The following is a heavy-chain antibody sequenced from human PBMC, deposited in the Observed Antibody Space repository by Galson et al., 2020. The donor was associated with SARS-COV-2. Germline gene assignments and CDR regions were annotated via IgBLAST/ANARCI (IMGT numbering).Heavy chain of an antibody. CDR2: ISSSSSTI. D-gene: IGHD5-18*01. CDR3: ASQKLWFKSTPN. Sequence: GGSLRLSCAASGFTFSSYSMNWVRQAPGKGLEWVSYISSSSSTIYYADSVKGRFTISRDNAKNSLYLQMNSLRAEDTAVYYCASQKLWFKSTPNWGQGTLVTVSS. J-gene: IGHJ4*02. CDR1: GFTFSSYS. V-gene: IGHV3-48*01.